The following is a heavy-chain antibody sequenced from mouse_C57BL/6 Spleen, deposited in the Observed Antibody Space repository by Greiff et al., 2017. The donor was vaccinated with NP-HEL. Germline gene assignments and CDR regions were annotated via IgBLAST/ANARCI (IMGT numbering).Heavy chain of an antibody. V-gene: IGHV1-15*01. CDR2: IDPETGGT. CDR3: TRWYYGSSPYYFDY. Sequence: VQLQQSGAELVRPGASVTLSCKASGYTFTDYEMHWVKQTPVHGLEWIGAIDPETGGTAYNQKFKGKAILTADTSSSTAYMELRSLTSEDSAVYYCTRWYYGSSPYYFDYWGQGTTLTVSS. D-gene: IGHD1-1*01. CDR1: GYTFTDYE. J-gene: IGHJ2*01.